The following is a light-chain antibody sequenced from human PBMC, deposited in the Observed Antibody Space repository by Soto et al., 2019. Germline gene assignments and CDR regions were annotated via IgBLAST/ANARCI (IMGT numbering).Light chain of an antibody. J-gene: IGLJ2*01. CDR3: NSYTSSSTVV. CDR2: DVS. V-gene: IGLV2-14*03. CDR1: SSDFGFYNY. Sequence: QSALTQPASVSGSPGQSITISCTGTSSDFGFYNYVSWYQQHPAKAPKLMIYDVSNRPSGVSNRFSGSKSGNTASLTISGLQAEDEADYYCNSYTSSSTVVFGGGTKLTVL.